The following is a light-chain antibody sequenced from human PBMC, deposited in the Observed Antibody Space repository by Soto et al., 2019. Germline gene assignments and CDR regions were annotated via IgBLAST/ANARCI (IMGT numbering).Light chain of an antibody. CDR1: SSDVGGYNH. CDR2: DVS. J-gene: IGLJ1*01. Sequence: QSALTQPASVSGSPGQSITISCTGTSSDVGGYNHVSWYQQHPGKAPKLMIYDVSNRPPGVSNRFSGSKSGNTASLTISGLQAEDEADYHCSSYTSSSAGVFGTGTKLTVL. V-gene: IGLV2-14*03. CDR3: SSYTSSSAGV.